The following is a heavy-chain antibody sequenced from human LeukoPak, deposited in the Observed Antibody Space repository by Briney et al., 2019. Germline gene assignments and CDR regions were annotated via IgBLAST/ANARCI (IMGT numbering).Heavy chain of an antibody. V-gene: IGHV4-59*01. Sequence: SETLSLTCTVSGGSISTYHWNWIRKSPETGLEWIGYMQSTGNSNYNPSLKSRVTMSVDMSRNQIVLNLSSVTAADTAVYYCARDKQHSYGRYFDHWGQGTLVTVSS. J-gene: IGHJ4*02. D-gene: IGHD5-18*01. CDR1: GGSISTYH. CDR2: MQSTGNS. CDR3: ARDKQHSYGRYFDH.